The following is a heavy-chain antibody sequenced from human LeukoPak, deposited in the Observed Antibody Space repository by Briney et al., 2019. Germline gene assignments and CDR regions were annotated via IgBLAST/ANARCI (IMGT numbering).Heavy chain of an antibody. CDR3: AKEIPLARGDAFDI. J-gene: IGHJ3*02. CDR1: GFTFSTSE. CDR2: TNGGGNVN. Sequence: PGGSLRLSCEGSGFTFSTSEINWVRQAPGKGLEWVSYTNGGGNVNFYADSVKGRFKTSRDNAKNSLYLQVNGLRAEDTATYYCAKEIPLARGDAFDIWGQGTLVIVSS. D-gene: IGHD1-26*01. V-gene: IGHV3-48*03.